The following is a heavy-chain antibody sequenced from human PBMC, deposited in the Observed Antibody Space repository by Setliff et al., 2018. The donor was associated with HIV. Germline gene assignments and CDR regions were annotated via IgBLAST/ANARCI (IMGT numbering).Heavy chain of an antibody. Sequence: GSLRLSCAASELTFSSYNMNWVRQAPGKGLEWVSSISSSSSYIYYADSVKGRFTISRDNAKNSLYLQMNSLRAEDTAVYYCARMGAKHAFDIWGQGTMVTVSS. D-gene: IGHD1-26*01. J-gene: IGHJ3*02. CDR1: ELTFSSYN. CDR3: ARMGAKHAFDI. V-gene: IGHV3-21*01. CDR2: ISSSSSYI.